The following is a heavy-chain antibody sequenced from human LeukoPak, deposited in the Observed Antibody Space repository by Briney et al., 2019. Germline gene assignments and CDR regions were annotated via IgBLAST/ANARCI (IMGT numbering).Heavy chain of an antibody. CDR3: AREDSYYYGSGSYPFDY. V-gene: IGHV3-7*01. Sequence: GGSLRLSCAASGFTSSSYWMSWVRQAPGKGLEWVANIKQDGSEKYYVDSVKGRFTISRDNAKNSLYLQMNSLRAEDTAVYYCAREDSYYYGSGSYPFDYWGQGTLVTVSS. J-gene: IGHJ4*02. D-gene: IGHD3-10*01. CDR2: IKQDGSEK. CDR1: GFTSSSYW.